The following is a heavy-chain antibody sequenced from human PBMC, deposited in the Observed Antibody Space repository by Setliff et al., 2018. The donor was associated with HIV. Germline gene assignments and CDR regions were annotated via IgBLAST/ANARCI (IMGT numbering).Heavy chain of an antibody. Sequence: SETLSLTCTVSGGSISSGSYYWSWIRQPAGKGLEWIGRIYTSGSTNYNPSLKSRVTISVDTSKNQFSPKLSSVTAADTAVYYCARLDCSSSSGFVDYWGQGTLVTVSS. V-gene: IGHV4-61*02. D-gene: IGHD2-2*01. CDR1: GGSISSGSYY. J-gene: IGHJ4*02. CDR2: IYTSGST. CDR3: ARLDCSSSSGFVDY.